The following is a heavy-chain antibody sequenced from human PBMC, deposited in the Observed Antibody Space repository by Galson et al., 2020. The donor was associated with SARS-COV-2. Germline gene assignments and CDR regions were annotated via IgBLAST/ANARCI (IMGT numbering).Heavy chain of an antibody. Sequence: ASVKVSCKVSGYTLTELSMHWVRQAPGKGLEWMGGFDPEDGETIYAQKFQGRVTMTEDTSTDTAYMELSSLRSEDTAVYYCATTPVLLWFGARKNWFDPWGQGTLVTVSS. CDR2: FDPEDGET. V-gene: IGHV1-24*01. CDR1: GYTLTELS. J-gene: IGHJ5*02. D-gene: IGHD3-10*01. CDR3: ATTPVLLWFGARKNWFDP.